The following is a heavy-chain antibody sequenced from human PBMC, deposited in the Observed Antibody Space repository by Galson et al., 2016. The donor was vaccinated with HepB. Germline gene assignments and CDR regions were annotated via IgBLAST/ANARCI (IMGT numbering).Heavy chain of an antibody. J-gene: IGHJ6*02. CDR2: INHSGGT. CDR1: GGSFSGYY. CDR3: AFKYYDILTGYATDHYYYYGMDV. V-gene: IGHV4-34*01. D-gene: IGHD3-9*01. Sequence: LSLTCAAYGGSFSGYYWSWIRQPPGKGLEWIREINHSGGTYYNPSLKSRVTISVDTSKNQFSLKLSSVTAADTAVYYCAFKYYDILTGYATDHYYYYGMDVWGQGNTVTVSS.